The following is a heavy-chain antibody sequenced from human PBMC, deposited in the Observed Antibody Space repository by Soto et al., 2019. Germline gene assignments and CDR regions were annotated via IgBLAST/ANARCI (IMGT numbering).Heavy chain of an antibody. CDR1: GFTFSSYA. J-gene: IGHJ5*02. V-gene: IGHV3-23*01. CDR3: AKPGRGYSRGWYPNWFAP. Sequence: EVQLLESGGGLVQPGGSLRLSCAASGFTFSSYAMSWVRQAPGKGLEWVSAISGSGGSTYYADSVKGRFTISRDNSKNTLYLKMNSLRAEDTAVYYCAKPGRGYSRGWYPNWFAPWGQGTLVTVSS. CDR2: ISGSGGST. D-gene: IGHD6-19*01.